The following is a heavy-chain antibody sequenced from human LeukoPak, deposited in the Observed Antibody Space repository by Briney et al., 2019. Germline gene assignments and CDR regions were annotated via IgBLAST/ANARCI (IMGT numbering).Heavy chain of an antibody. Sequence: SVKVSCKASGGTFSSYAISWVRQAPGQGLEWMGGIIPIFGTANYAQKFQGRVTITADESTSTAYMELSSLRAEDTAVYYCAKGTRYFDWLEADYWGQGTLVTVSS. V-gene: IGHV1-69*13. CDR1: GGTFSSYA. J-gene: IGHJ4*02. CDR2: IIPIFGTA. D-gene: IGHD3-9*01. CDR3: AKGTRYFDWLEADY.